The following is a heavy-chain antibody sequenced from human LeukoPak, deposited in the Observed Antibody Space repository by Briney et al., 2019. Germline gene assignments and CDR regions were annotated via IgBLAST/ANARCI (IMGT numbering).Heavy chain of an antibody. D-gene: IGHD5-18*01. CDR1: GGSISSSSYY. CDR2: IYYSGST. J-gene: IGHJ4*02. CDR3: ASEDYSYGYTVQLRYFDY. V-gene: IGHV4-39*07. Sequence: SETLSLTCAVSGGSISSSSYYWGWIRQPPGKGLEWIGSIYYSGSTYYNPSLKSRVTISVDTSKNQFSLKLSSVTAADTAVYYCASEDYSYGYTVQLRYFDYWGQGTLVTVSS.